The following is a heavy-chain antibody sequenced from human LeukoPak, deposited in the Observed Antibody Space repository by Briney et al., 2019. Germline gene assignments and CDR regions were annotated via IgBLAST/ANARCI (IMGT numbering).Heavy chain of an antibody. Sequence: GGSMRLSCAASGFTFSSYAMSWVRQAPGEGLEWVSAISGSGGSTYYADSVKGRFTISRDNSKNTLYLQMNSLRADDTAVYYCAKLYGGNYFDYWGQGTLVTVSS. CDR1: GFTFSSYA. V-gene: IGHV3-23*01. D-gene: IGHD4-23*01. J-gene: IGHJ4*02. CDR3: AKLYGGNYFDY. CDR2: ISGSGGST.